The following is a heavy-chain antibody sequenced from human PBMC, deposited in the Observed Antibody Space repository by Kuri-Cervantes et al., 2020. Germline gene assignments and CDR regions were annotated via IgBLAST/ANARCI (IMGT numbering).Heavy chain of an antibody. J-gene: IGHJ4*02. CDR3: ATTRGAMVVH. CDR2: ISSSSSYI. D-gene: IGHD5-18*01. V-gene: IGHV3-21*01. Sequence: GGSLRLSCAASGFTFSSYSMNWDRQAPGKGLEWVSSISSSSSYIYYADSVKGRFTISRDNSKNTLYLQMNSLRAEDTAVYYCATTRGAMVVHWGQGALVTVSS. CDR1: GFTFSSYS.